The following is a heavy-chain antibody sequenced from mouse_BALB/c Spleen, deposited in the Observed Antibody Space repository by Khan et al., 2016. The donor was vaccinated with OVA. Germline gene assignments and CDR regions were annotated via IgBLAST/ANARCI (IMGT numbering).Heavy chain of an antibody. D-gene: IGHD2-1*01. Sequence: EVELVESGGGLVKPGGSLKLSCAASGFTFSTYAMSWVRQTPEKRLEWVATISSDGDYTYYPDNVTGRFTISRDKSTNTLYLQMSSLRSEDTDNYYCARSPYGNVAYWGQGTLVTVSA. CDR3: ARSPYGNVAY. J-gene: IGHJ3*01. CDR1: GFTFSTYA. CDR2: ISSDGDYT. V-gene: IGHV5-9-3*01.